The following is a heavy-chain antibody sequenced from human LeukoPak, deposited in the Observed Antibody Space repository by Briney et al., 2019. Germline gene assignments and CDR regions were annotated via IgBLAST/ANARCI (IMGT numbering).Heavy chain of an antibody. D-gene: IGHD3-3*01. J-gene: IGHJ4*02. CDR1: GYPINSVYY. V-gene: IGHV4-38-2*01. CDR3: ARGRGSDFWSASNI. Sequence: SETLSLTYAVSGYPINSVYYWVWIRQPPGKGLEWIGTIYHSGSTYHNPSLKSRVTISVDTSKNQFSLKLTSVTAADTAVYYCARGRGSDFWSASNIWGQGTLVTVSS. CDR2: IYHSGST.